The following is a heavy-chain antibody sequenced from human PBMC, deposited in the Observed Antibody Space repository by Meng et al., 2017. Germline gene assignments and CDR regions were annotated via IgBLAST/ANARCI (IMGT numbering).Heavy chain of an antibody. CDR1: GFTFSSYA. D-gene: IGHD3-22*01. J-gene: IGHJ4*02. CDR3: ACNYYDSSGHGDY. V-gene: IGHV3-30*04. Sequence: GESLKISCAASGFTFSSYAMHWVRQAPGKGLEWVAVISYDGSNKYYADSVKGRFTISRDNSKNTLYLQMNSLRAEDTAVYYCACNYYDSSGHGDYWGQGTLVTVSS. CDR2: ISYDGSNK.